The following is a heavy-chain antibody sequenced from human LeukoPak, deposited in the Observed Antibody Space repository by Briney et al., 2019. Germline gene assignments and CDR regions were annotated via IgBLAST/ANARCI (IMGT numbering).Heavy chain of an antibody. CDR3: ARAGVWDFSDSSGYHNAAFDI. V-gene: IGHV1-2*02. J-gene: IGHJ3*02. Sequence: ASVKVSCKTSGYTFTGYYMHWVRRAPGQGLEWMGWINPNSVGTNYAQNFQGRVTMARDTSITTAYMELSRLRSDDTAVYYCARAGVWDFSDSSGYHNAAFDIWGQGTMVTVSS. CDR1: GYTFTGYY. CDR2: INPNSVGT. D-gene: IGHD3-22*01.